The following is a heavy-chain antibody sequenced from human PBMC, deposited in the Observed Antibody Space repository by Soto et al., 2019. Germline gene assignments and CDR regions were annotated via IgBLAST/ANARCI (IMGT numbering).Heavy chain of an antibody. J-gene: IGHJ4*02. D-gene: IGHD6-13*01. CDR1: GGSISNYY. V-gene: IGHV4-59*08. CDR2: IYYSGST. Sequence: QVQLQESGPGLVKPSETLSLTCTVSGGSISNYYWSWIRQPPGKGLEWIGYIYYSGSTRYNPSLKSRAPISVDTSKNQFTLKLSSVTAADTALYYCARHGPIAAAGTVFDYWGQGTLVTVSS. CDR3: ARHGPIAAAGTVFDY.